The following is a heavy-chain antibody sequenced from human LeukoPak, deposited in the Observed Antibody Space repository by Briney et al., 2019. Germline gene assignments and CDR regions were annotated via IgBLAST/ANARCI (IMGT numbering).Heavy chain of an antibody. V-gene: IGHV3-48*01. CDR2: ISSSSSNT. CDR1: GFNFSSYS. D-gene: IGHD3-10*01. Sequence: GGSLRLSCAASGFNFSSYSMNWVRQAPGKGLECVSYISSSSSNTNYADSVKGRFTISRDNAKNSLYLQMNSLRAEDTAVYYCARIRVNSGSYGAFDIWGQGTMVTVSS. CDR3: ARIRVNSGSYGAFDI. J-gene: IGHJ3*02.